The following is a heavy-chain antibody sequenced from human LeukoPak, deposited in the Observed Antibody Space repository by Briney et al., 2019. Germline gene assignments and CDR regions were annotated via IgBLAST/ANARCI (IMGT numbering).Heavy chain of an antibody. CDR2: INSGSSYI. Sequence: GVSLRRSCAASGFTLSSHSMNWVRQAPGKGLEWVSSINSGSSYIYYADSVKGRFTITRDNSKNTLYLQMNSLRAEDTAVYYCAKVLWLRESNDAFDIWGQGTMVTVSS. D-gene: IGHD3-10*01. CDR1: GFTLSSHS. CDR3: AKVLWLRESNDAFDI. V-gene: IGHV3-21*04. J-gene: IGHJ3*02.